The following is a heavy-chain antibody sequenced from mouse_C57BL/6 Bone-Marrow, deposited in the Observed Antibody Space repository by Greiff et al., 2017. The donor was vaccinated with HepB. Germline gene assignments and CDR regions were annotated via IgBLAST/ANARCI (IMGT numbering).Heavy chain of an antibody. J-gene: IGHJ2*01. D-gene: IGHD2-4*01. CDR3: ARQEIYYDYYYYFDY. Sequence: EVKLMESGAELVKPGASVKLSCTASGFNIKDYYMHWVKQRTEQGLEWIGRIDPEDGETKYDPKFQGKATITADTSSNTAYLQLSSLTSEVTAVYYCARQEIYYDYYYYFDYWGQGTTLTVSS. V-gene: IGHV14-2*01. CDR2: IDPEDGET. CDR1: GFNIKDYY.